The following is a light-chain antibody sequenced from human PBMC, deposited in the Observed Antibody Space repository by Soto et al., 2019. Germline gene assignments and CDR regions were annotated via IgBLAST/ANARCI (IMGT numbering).Light chain of an antibody. J-gene: IGLJ2*01. CDR2: LEGSGSY. CDR1: SGHSSYI. Sequence: QPVLTQSSSASASLGSSVKLTCTLSSGHSSYIIAWHQQQPGKAPRYLMKLEGSGSYNKGSGVPDRFSGSSSGADRYLTISNPQFEDEDDYYCETWDGNTHVVFGGGTKLTVL. CDR3: ETWDGNTHVV. V-gene: IGLV4-60*02.